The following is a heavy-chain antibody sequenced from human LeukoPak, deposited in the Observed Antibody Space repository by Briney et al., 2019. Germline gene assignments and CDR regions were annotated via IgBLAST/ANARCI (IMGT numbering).Heavy chain of an antibody. D-gene: IGHD1-26*01. J-gene: IGHJ4*02. CDR3: ARMYSGTSYYFDY. CDR1: GVSISTYY. V-gene: IGHV4-59*01. CDR2: FSYSGGT. Sequence: SETLSLTCSVSGVSISTYYWIWIRQPPAKGLEWMGFFSYSGGTNYNPSLKSRVTMSVDTSKNQFSLKLNSVTAADTAVYYCARMYSGTSYYFDYWGQGTLVTVSS.